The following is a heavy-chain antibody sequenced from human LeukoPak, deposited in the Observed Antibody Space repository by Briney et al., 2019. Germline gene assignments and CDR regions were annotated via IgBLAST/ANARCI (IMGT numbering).Heavy chain of an antibody. CDR2: IYYGGST. D-gene: IGHD4-17*01. Sequence: SETLPLTCYASGGSISSSSYYWGWIRQPPGKGLEWIGNIYYGGSTYYNPSLKSRVTISVDTSKNHFSLKLSSVTAADTAVYYCARDFGDYAFDYWGPGTLVTVSS. V-gene: IGHV4-39*02. CDR3: ARDFGDYAFDY. CDR1: GGSISSSSYY. J-gene: IGHJ4*02.